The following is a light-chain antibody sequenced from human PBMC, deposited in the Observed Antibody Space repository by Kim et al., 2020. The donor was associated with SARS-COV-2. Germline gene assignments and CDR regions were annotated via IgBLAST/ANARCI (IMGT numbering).Light chain of an antibody. CDR3: AAWDDSLNGVV. J-gene: IGLJ2*01. Sequence: ELTQPPSASGTPGQRVTISCSGSSSNIGSNTVNWYQQLPGTAPKLLIYSNNQRPSGVPDRFSGSKSGTSASLAISGLQSEDEADYYCAAWDDSLNGVVFGGGAQLAVL. V-gene: IGLV1-44*01. CDR2: SNN. CDR1: SSNIGSNT.